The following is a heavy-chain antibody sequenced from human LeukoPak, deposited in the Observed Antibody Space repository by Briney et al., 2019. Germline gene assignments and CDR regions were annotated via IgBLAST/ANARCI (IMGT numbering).Heavy chain of an antibody. J-gene: IGHJ4*02. CDR3: ARLYRSWYSIYYFDY. V-gene: IGHV4-34*01. CDR1: GGSFSGYY. Sequence: PSETLSLTCAVYGGSFSGYYWSWIRQPPGKGLEWIGEINHSGSTNYNPSLKSRVTISVDTSKNQFSLKLSSVTAADTAVYYCARLYRSWYSIYYFDYWGQGTLVTVSS. D-gene: IGHD6-13*01. CDR2: INHSGST.